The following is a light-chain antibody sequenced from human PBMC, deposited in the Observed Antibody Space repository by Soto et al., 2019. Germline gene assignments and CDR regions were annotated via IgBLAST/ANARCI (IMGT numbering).Light chain of an antibody. CDR3: LQYYSYTPT. J-gene: IGKJ4*01. CDR2: AAS. Sequence: AIRMTQSPSSFSASTGDRVTITCRASQGISSYLAWYQQKPGKAPKLLIYAASTLQSGVPSRFSGSGSGTDFTLTISCLQSEDFATYCCLQYYSYTPTFGGGTKVEIK. V-gene: IGKV1-8*01. CDR1: QGISSY.